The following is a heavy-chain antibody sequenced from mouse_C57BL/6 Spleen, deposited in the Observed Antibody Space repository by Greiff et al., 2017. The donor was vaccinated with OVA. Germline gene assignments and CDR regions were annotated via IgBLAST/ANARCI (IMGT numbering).Heavy chain of an antibody. CDR1: GYTFTSYG. Sequence: VQLQQSGAELARPGASVKLSCKASGYTFTSYGISWVKQRTGQGLEWIGEIYPRSGNTYYNEKFKGKATLTADKSSSTAYMELRSLTSEDSAVYFCARDRGFYYYGSSGIFDYWGQGTTLTVSS. V-gene: IGHV1-81*01. CDR2: IYPRSGNT. D-gene: IGHD1-1*01. CDR3: ARDRGFYYYGSSGIFDY. J-gene: IGHJ2*01.